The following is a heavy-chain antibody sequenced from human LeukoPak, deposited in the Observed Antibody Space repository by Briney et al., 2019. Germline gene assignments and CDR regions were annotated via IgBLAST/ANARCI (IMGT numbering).Heavy chain of an antibody. CDR1: GFTFSSYG. J-gene: IGHJ3*02. Sequence: PGRSLRLSCAASGFTFSSYGMHWVRQAPGKGLEWVAVISYDGSNKYYADSVKGRFTISRDNSKNTLYLQMNSLRAEDTAVYYCAKVGGTDNAFDIWGQGTMVTVSS. V-gene: IGHV3-30*18. D-gene: IGHD1-1*01. CDR3: AKVGGTDNAFDI. CDR2: ISYDGSNK.